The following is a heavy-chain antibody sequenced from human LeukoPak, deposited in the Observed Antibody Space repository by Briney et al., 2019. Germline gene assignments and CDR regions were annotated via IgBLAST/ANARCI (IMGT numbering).Heavy chain of an antibody. D-gene: IGHD1-26*01. V-gene: IGHV1-69*13. CDR2: IIPIFGTA. Sequence: GASVKVSCKASGYTFTSYAMHWVRQAPGQGLEWMGGIIPIFGTANYAQKFQGRVTITADESTSTAYMELSSLRSEDTAVYYCARVLPRYSGSYYPLDYWGQGTLVTVSS. CDR1: GYTFTSYA. CDR3: ARVLPRYSGSYYPLDY. J-gene: IGHJ4*02.